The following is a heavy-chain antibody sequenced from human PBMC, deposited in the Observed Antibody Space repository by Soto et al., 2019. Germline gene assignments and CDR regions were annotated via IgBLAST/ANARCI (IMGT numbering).Heavy chain of an antibody. CDR3: ARSLADDAFDI. CDR2: IWSDGTNK. CDR1: GYTFNSYN. Sequence: QVQLVESGGGVVQPGRSLRLSCVGSGYTFNSYNMHWVRQAPGKGPEWVAVIWSDGTNKHYTDSLKGRFIISRDNSKNTLYLQMNSLRVEDTAIYFCARSLADDAFDIWGQGTMVTVSS. V-gene: IGHV3-33*01. J-gene: IGHJ3*02. D-gene: IGHD3-3*02.